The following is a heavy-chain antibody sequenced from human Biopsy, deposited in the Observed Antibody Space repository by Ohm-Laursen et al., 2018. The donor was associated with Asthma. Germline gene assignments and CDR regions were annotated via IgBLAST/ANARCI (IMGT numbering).Heavy chain of an antibody. CDR3: AKPLNTYNFYAYDV. Sequence: SLSLSCAASGFNFAVFAMHWVRQAQGKGLEWDAATTWNSGSRVYAVSVKGRFTISRDNAQNSLYLHMNGLKPEDTAVYYCAKPLNTYNFYAYDVWGQGTTVVVSS. V-gene: IGHV3-9*01. CDR2: TTWNSGSR. D-gene: IGHD5/OR15-5a*01. CDR1: GFNFAVFA. J-gene: IGHJ6*02.